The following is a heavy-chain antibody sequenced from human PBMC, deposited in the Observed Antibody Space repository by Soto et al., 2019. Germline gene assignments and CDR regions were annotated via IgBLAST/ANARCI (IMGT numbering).Heavy chain of an antibody. CDR3: AQRGYSGYAMGAFDY. Sequence: QVQLVQSGAEVKKPGSSVKVSCKASGGTFSSYTISWVRQAPGQGLEWMGRIIPILGIANYAQKFQGRVTITEDKSTSTAYMELSSLRSEDTAVYYCAQRGYSGYAMGAFDYWGQGTLVTVSS. CDR2: IIPILGIA. J-gene: IGHJ4*02. CDR1: GGTFSSYT. D-gene: IGHD5-12*01. V-gene: IGHV1-69*02.